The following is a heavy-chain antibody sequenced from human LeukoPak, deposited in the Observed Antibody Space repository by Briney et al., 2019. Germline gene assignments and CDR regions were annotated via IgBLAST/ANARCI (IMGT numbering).Heavy chain of an antibody. V-gene: IGHV3-7*01. J-gene: IGHJ4*02. CDR3: ARADIYFDY. D-gene: IGHD2-15*01. CDR1: GFTFSSYA. Sequence: GGSLRLSCAASGFTFSSYAMSWVRQAPGKGLEWVANIKQDGSEKYYVDSVKGRFTISRDNAKNSLYLQMNSLRAEDTAVYYCARADIYFDYWGQGTLVTVSS. CDR2: IKQDGSEK.